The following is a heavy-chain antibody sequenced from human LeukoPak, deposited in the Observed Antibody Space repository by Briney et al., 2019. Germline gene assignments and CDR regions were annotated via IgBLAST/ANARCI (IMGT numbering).Heavy chain of an antibody. D-gene: IGHD2-2*01. Sequence: ASVKVSCKASGYTFTSYDINWVRQATGQGLEWMGWMNPNSGNTGYAQKFQGRVTITRNTSISTAYMELSSLRSEDTAVYYCARGEDIVVVPAARGFDPWGQGTLVTVSS. CDR2: MNPNSGNT. V-gene: IGHV1-8*03. CDR3: ARGEDIVVVPAARGFDP. CDR1: GYTFTSYD. J-gene: IGHJ5*02.